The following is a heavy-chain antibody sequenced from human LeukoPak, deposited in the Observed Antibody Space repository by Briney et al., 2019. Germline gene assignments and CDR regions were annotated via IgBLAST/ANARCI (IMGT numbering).Heavy chain of an antibody. Sequence: SSVKVSCKASGGTFSSYAISWVRQAPGQGLEWMGGIIPIFGTANYAQKFQGRVTITTDESTSTDYMELSSLRSEDTAVYYCASTEQWLVSGLYYYYYMDVWGKGTTVTVSS. V-gene: IGHV1-69*05. CDR2: IIPIFGTA. CDR3: ASTEQWLVSGLYYYYYMDV. D-gene: IGHD6-19*01. CDR1: GGTFSSYA. J-gene: IGHJ6*03.